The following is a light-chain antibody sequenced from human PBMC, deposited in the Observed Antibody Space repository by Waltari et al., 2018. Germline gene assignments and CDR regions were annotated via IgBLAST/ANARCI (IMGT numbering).Light chain of an antibody. CDR1: SLRSYY. CDR3: NSRDSSGNHHVV. CDR2: GKN. J-gene: IGLJ2*01. V-gene: IGLV3-19*01. Sequence: SSELTQDPAVSVALGQTVRITCQGDSLRSYYASWYQQKPGQAPVLVIYGKNNRPSGIPDRFSASSSGNTASLTITGAQAEDEADYYCNSRDSSGNHHVVFGGGTKLTIL.